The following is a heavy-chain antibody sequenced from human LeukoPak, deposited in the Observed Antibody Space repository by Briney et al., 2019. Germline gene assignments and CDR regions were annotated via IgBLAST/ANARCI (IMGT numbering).Heavy chain of an antibody. J-gene: IGHJ4*02. V-gene: IGHV4-31*03. CDR3: ARAAVSGGDCCSFDY. Sequence: PSESLSLTCTVSGGSISSGDYYWTWVRQHPGKGLEWIAYIYHSGSTYFNPSLKSRLTITVDTSKNQFSLNLTSVTAADTAVYFCARAAVSGGDCCSFDYWGQGTLVTVSS. D-gene: IGHD2-21*02. CDR1: GGSISSGDYY. CDR2: IYHSGST.